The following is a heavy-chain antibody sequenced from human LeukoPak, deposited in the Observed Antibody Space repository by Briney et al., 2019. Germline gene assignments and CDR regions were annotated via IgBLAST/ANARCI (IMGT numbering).Heavy chain of an antibody. CDR2: IYYSGST. CDR1: GGSVSSGSYY. D-gene: IGHD3-3*01. Sequence: SETLSLTCTVSGGSVSSGSYYWSWIRQPPGKGLEWIGYIYYSGSTNYNPSLKSRVTISVDTSKNQFSLKLSSVTAADTAVYYCARGGASKGLFGYWGQGTLVTVSS. J-gene: IGHJ4*02. V-gene: IGHV4-61*01. CDR3: ARGGASKGLFGY.